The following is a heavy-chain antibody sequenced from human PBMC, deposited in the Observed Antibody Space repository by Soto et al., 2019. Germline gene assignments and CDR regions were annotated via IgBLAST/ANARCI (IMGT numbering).Heavy chain of an antibody. CDR1: GYTFTSYY. CDR2: INPSGGST. D-gene: IGHD3-10*01. J-gene: IGHJ4*02. CDR3: ARDDSGAIWDY. Sequence: GASVKVSCKASGYTFTSYYMHWVRQAPGQGLEWMGIINPSGGSTSYAQKFQGRVTMTRDTSTSTVYMELSSLRSEDTAAYYCARDDSGAIWDYWGQGTLVTVSS. V-gene: IGHV1-46*01.